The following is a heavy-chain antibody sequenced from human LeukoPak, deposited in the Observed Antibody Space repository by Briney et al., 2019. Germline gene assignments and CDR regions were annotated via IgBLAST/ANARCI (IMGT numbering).Heavy chain of an antibody. CDR3: AKTMAAARPPYDAFDI. V-gene: IGHV3-7*03. CDR2: IKQDGSEK. D-gene: IGHD6-6*01. CDR1: GFTFSSYW. Sequence: GGSLRLSCAASGFTFSSYWMSWVRQAPGKGLEWVANIKQDGSEKYYVDSVKGRFTISRDNAKNSLYLQMNSLRAEDTAVYYCAKTMAAARPPYDAFDIWGQGTMVTVSS. J-gene: IGHJ3*02.